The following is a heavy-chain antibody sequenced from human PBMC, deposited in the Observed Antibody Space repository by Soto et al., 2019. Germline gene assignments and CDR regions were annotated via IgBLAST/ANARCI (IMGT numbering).Heavy chain of an antibody. V-gene: IGHV4-34*01. CDR2: INHSGST. Sequence: QVQLQQWGAGLLKPSETLSLTCAVYGGSFSGYYWSWIRQPPGKGLEWIGEINHSGSTNYNPSLKSRVTISLDTSKNQFSLKLSSVTAADTAVYYCARAPIYGSGSAYWGQGTLVTVSS. CDR3: ARAPIYGSGSAY. J-gene: IGHJ4*02. CDR1: GGSFSGYY. D-gene: IGHD3-10*01.